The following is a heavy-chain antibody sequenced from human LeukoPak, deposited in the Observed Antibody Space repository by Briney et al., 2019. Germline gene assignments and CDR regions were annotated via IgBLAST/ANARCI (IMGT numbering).Heavy chain of an antibody. Sequence: GASVKVSCKASGHSFTSYDINWVRQATGQGLGWMGWMNPNSGNTGYAQKFQGRVTMTRSTSISTAYMELSSLRSEDTAVYYCARVQRVKFPLKYYFDYWGQGTLVTVSS. CDR1: GHSFTSYD. J-gene: IGHJ4*02. CDR2: MNPNSGNT. CDR3: ARVQRVKFPLKYYFDY. D-gene: IGHD3-10*01. V-gene: IGHV1-8*01.